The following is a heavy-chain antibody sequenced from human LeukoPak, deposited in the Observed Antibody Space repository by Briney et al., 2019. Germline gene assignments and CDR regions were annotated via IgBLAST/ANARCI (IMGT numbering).Heavy chain of an antibody. CDR1: GLTFSNYG. CDR2: ISSNGDST. J-gene: IGHJ4*02. D-gene: IGHD3-16*01. CDR3: ARSTPAYDY. Sequence: GGSLRLSCEASGLTFSNYGMNWVRQAPGKGLEYVSAISSNGDSTYYANSVKGRFTISRDNSKNTLYLQMGSLRAEDMAIYYCARSTPAYDYWGQGTLVTVSS. V-gene: IGHV3-64*01.